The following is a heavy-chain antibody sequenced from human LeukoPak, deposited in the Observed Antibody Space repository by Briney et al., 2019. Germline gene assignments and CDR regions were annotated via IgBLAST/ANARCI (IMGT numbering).Heavy chain of an antibody. V-gene: IGHV1-69*13. D-gene: IGHD2-2*01. CDR2: IIPIFTTA. CDR1: GGTFSSYA. CDR3: ARDPRIVVVPAAKGLRTPNKNLFDY. J-gene: IGHJ4*02. Sequence: SVKVSCKASGGTFSSYAISWVRQAPGQGLAWMGGIIPIFTTADYAQKFQGRVTITADESTSTAYMELSSLRSEDTAVYYCARDPRIVVVPAAKGLRTPNKNLFDYWGQGTLVTVSS.